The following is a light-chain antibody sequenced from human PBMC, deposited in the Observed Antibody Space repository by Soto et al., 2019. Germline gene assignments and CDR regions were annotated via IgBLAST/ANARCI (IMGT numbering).Light chain of an antibody. V-gene: IGKV3-11*01. CDR2: DAS. CDR3: QQRSNWPRFT. J-gene: IGKJ3*01. CDR1: QSVSSY. Sequence: EIVLTQSPATLSLSPGERSTLSCRASQSVSSYLAWYQQKPGQAPRLLIYDASNRATGIPARFSGSGSGTDSILTISSLEPEDFAVYYCQQRSNWPRFTFGPGTKVDI.